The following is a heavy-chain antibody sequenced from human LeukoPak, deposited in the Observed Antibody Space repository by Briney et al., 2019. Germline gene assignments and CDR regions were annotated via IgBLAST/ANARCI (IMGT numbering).Heavy chain of an antibody. Sequence: ASVKVSCKSFGYILTSYGITWVRQAPGQGLEWMGIINPTGGSTTYAQKFQGRVTMTRDTSTSTVYMELSSLRSDDTAVYYCARTAARRFDYWGQGTLVTVSS. CDR1: GYILTSYG. CDR3: ARTAARRFDY. V-gene: IGHV1-46*01. CDR2: INPTGGST. J-gene: IGHJ4*02. D-gene: IGHD6-6*01.